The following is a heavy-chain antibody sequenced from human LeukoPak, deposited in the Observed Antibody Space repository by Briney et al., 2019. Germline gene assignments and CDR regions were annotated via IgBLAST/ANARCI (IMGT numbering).Heavy chain of an antibody. V-gene: IGHV3-21*01. CDR1: GFTFSTYS. CDR3: VRDKGMVTAMGYSYYYAMDV. J-gene: IGHJ6*02. CDR2: ISDRGDYI. Sequence: GGSLRLSCDPSGFTFSTYSMNWVRQAPGKGPEWVSSISDRGDYIHYADSVKGRFTISRDNAKNSLFLQMNGLRAEDTAVYYCVRDKGMVTAMGYSYYYAMDVWGQGTTVTVSS. D-gene: IGHD2-21*02.